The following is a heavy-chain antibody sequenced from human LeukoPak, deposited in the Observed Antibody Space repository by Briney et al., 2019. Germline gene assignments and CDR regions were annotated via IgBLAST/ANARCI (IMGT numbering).Heavy chain of an antibody. V-gene: IGHV3-30*02. CDR2: IRYDGSNK. CDR3: AKANVLRFLEWSYWGMNWFDP. Sequence: QPGGSLRLSCAASGFTFSSYGMHWVRQAPGKGLEWVAFIRYDGSNKYYADSVKGRFTISRDNSKNTLYLQMNSLRAEDTAVYYCAKANVLRFLEWSYWGMNWFDPWGQGTLVTVSP. CDR1: GFTFSSYG. D-gene: IGHD3-3*01. J-gene: IGHJ5*02.